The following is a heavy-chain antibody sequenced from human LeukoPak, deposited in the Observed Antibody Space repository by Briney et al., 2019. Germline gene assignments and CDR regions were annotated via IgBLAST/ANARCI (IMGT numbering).Heavy chain of an antibody. CDR2: IYYSGST. J-gene: IGHJ6*03. CDR1: GGSISSYY. CDR3: ARTWLQLPPYYYYYYMDV. Sequence: SETLSLTCTVSGGSISSYYWSWIRQPPGKGLDWIGYIYYSGSTNYNPSLKSRVTISVDTSKNQFSLKLSSVTAADTAVYYCARTWLQLPPYYYYYYMDVWGKGTTVTVSS. D-gene: IGHD5-24*01. V-gene: IGHV4-59*01.